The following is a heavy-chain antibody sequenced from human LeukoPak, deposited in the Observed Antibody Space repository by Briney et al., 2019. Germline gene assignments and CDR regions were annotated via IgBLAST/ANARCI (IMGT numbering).Heavy chain of an antibody. V-gene: IGHV4-59*01. CDR3: ARGPDWFDP. CDR2: IYYSGST. J-gene: IGHJ5*02. CDR1: GGSISSYY. Sequence: SETLSLTCTVSGGSISSYYWSWIRQPPGKGLEWIGYIYYSGSTNYNPSLKSRVTISVDTSKNQFSLKLSSVTAADTAVYYCARGPDWFDPWGQGTLVAVSS.